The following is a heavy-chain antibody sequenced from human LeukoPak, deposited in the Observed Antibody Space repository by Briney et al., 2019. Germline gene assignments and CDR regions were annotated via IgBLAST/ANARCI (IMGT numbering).Heavy chain of an antibody. CDR1: GFTFSSYE. CDR3: ARDSIVATTPLDY. V-gene: IGHV3-48*03. CDR2: ISSGGSTI. D-gene: IGHD5-12*01. J-gene: IGHJ4*02. Sequence: PGGSLRLSCAASGFTFSSYEMNWVRQAPGKGLEWVSYISSGGSTIYYADSVKGRFTISRDNAKNSLYLQMNSLRAEDTAVYYSARDSIVATTPLDYWGQGTLVTVSS.